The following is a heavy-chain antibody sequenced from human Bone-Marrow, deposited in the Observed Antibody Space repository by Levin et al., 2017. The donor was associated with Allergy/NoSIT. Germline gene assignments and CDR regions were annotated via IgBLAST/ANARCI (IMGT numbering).Heavy chain of an antibody. CDR1: GYTFTDYY. J-gene: IGHJ1*01. V-gene: IGHV1-2*02. D-gene: IGHD4-17*01. CDR2: INPNSGDT. CDR3: ARGRDDDAPVTTRPGVSDYFQH. Sequence: GGSLRLSCKTSGYTFTDYYMHWVRQAPGHGLEWMGWINPNSGDTDYAQRFQGRVTMTREMSMSTVYMELTSLRSDDTAVYYCARGRDDDAPVTTRPGVSDYFQHWGQGTLVIVSS.